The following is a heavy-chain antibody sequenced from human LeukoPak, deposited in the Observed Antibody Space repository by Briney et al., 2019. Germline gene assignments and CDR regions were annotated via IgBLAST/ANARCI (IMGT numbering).Heavy chain of an antibody. V-gene: IGHV4-39*01. J-gene: IGHJ5*02. D-gene: IGHD4-11*01. CDR1: GGSISSHNYY. CDR3: ARGDYSDYVANWFEP. Sequence: SETLSLTCTVSGGSISSHNYYWGWIRQPPGKGLEWIGSIYSSGSTYYNPSLKSQVTISVDTSKNQFSLKLNSVTAADTAVYYCARGDYSDYVANWFEPWGQGTLVTVSS. CDR2: IYSSGST.